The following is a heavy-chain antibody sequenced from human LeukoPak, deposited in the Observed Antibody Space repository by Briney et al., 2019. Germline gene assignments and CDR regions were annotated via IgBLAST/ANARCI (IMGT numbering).Heavy chain of an antibody. CDR3: ARGSPPRRNYDSRGYYSYYFDY. Sequence: GASVKVSCKASGATFSSFAISWVRQAPGQGLEWMGWISAYNGNTHYAQKLQGRVTMTTDTSTSTVYMELRSLRSDDTAVYYCARGSPPRRNYDSRGYYSYYFDYWGQGTLVTVSS. D-gene: IGHD3-22*01. V-gene: IGHV1-18*01. CDR1: GATFSSFA. CDR2: ISAYNGNT. J-gene: IGHJ4*02.